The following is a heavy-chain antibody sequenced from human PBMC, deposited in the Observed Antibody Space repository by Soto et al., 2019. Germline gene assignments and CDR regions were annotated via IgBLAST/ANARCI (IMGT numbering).Heavy chain of an antibody. CDR1: GGSISSYY. CDR2: IYNSGST. D-gene: IGHD2-15*01. CDR3: ARPHGGPYAFDI. Sequence: QVQLQESGPGLVQPSETLSLTCIVSGGSISSYYWSWIRQPPGKGLEWIGYIYNSGSTNYNPSLKSRVTISEDTSKNPISLKLSSVTAADTAVYYCARPHGGPYAFDIWGQGTMVTVSS. V-gene: IGHV4-59*08. J-gene: IGHJ3*02.